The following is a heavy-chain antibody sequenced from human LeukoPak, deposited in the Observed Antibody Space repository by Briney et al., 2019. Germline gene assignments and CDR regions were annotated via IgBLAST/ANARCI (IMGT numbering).Heavy chain of an antibody. V-gene: IGHV4-4*02. CDR1: GGSISGTNW. Sequence: SGTLSLTCGVSGGSISGTNWWSWVRQPPGQGLEWIGEISLAGQTNYNPSLNGRVTMSLDKSSSQLSLHLTSVTAADTATYFCSRESGPFCPFGYWGQGTLVIVSS. CDR2: ISLAGQT. D-gene: IGHD1-26*01. CDR3: SRESGPFCPFGY. J-gene: IGHJ4*02.